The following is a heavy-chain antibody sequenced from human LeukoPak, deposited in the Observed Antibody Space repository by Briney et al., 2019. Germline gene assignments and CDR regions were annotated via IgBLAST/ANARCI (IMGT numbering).Heavy chain of an antibody. Sequence: GGSLRLSCAASGFTLSSYWMSWVRQAPGKGLEWVANIKEDGSEKYYVDSVKGRFTISRDNAKNSLYLQMNSLRAGDTAVYYCARCRRGDGYTYCYFDYWGQGTLVTVSS. V-gene: IGHV3-7*01. D-gene: IGHD5-24*01. J-gene: IGHJ4*02. CDR1: GFTLSSYW. CDR2: IKEDGSEK. CDR3: ARCRRGDGYTYCYFDY.